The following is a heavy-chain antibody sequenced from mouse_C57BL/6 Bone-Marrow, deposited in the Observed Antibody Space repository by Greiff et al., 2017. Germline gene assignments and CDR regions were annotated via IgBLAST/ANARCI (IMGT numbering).Heavy chain of an antibody. CDR1: GYTFTSYW. Sequence: VQLQQPGAELVKPGASVKLSCKASGYTFTSYWMHWVKQRPGRGLEWIGRIDPKSGGTKYNEKFKSKATLTVDKPSSTAYMQLSSLTSEDSAVYYCARRHSNFLFDYWGQGTTLTVSS. CDR3: ARRHSNFLFDY. V-gene: IGHV1-72*01. D-gene: IGHD2-5*01. CDR2: IDPKSGGT. J-gene: IGHJ2*01.